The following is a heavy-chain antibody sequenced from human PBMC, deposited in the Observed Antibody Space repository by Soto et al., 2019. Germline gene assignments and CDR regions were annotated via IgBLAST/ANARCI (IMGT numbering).Heavy chain of an antibody. D-gene: IGHD3-22*01. CDR2: RYYSGNT. CDR3: ARGGYDTSGQTFIGWGPDC. Sequence: HVQLQESGPGPVTPSQTLSLSCTVSGVSITSGSYYWTWVRQSPGKGLEWIGYRYYSGNTYYNPSLNSRANISVDTSKNQFFLKLTSVTAADTAVYYCARGGYDTSGQTFIGWGPDCWGQGTLVTVSS. J-gene: IGHJ4*02. V-gene: IGHV4-30-4*01. CDR1: GVSITSGSYY.